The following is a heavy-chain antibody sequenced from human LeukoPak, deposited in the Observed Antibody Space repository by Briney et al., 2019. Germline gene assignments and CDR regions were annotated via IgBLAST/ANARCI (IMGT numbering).Heavy chain of an antibody. V-gene: IGHV3-13*01. J-gene: IGHJ4*02. CDR1: GFTFSSYD. D-gene: IGHD3-16*02. Sequence: RPGGSLRLSCAASGFTFSSYDMHWVRQATGKGLEWVSAIGTAGDTYYPGSVKGRFTISRENAKNSLYLQMNSLRAGDTAVYYCARGPHYDYIWGSYPHPLDYWGQGTLVTVSS. CDR2: IGTAGDT. CDR3: ARGPHYDYIWGSYPHPLDY.